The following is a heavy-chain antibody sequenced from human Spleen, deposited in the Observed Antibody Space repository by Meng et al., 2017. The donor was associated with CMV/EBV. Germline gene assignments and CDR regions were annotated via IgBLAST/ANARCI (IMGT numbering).Heavy chain of an antibody. V-gene: IGHV3-7*01. CDR2: IKQDGIEK. D-gene: IGHD3-3*01. CDR3: ARYYDFWSGYSAYDAFDI. Sequence: LSLTCAASGFTFSNYWMSWVRQAPGKGLEWVANIKQDGIEKYYVDSVKGRFTISRDNAKNSLYLQMNSLRAEDTAVYYCARYYDFWSGYSAYDAFDIWGQGTMVTVSS. J-gene: IGHJ3*02. CDR1: GFTFSNYW.